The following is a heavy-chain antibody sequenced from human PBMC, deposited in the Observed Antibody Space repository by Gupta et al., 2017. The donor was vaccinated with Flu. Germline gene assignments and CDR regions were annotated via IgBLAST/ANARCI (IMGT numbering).Heavy chain of an antibody. CDR3: ARNRGWEQFDY. CDR2: INQDGSTK. Sequence: EVQLVGSGGGLVQPGGSLRLSCAASGFTFSDSWMNWVRQARGKGLEWVANINQDGSTKNYVDSLKGRFTVSRDNAKNSLYLQMDSLRAEDTAVYFCARNRGWEQFDYWGQGTLVTVSS. J-gene: IGHJ4*02. D-gene: IGHD3-10*01. CDR1: GFTFSDSW. V-gene: IGHV3-7*01.